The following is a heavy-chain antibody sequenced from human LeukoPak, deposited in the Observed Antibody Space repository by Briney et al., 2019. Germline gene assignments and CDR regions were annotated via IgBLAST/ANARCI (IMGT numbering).Heavy chain of an antibody. CDR3: ARAIRGYYREDYYYGMDV. CDR1: GGSVSSGSYY. CDR2: IYYSGST. V-gene: IGHV4-61*01. Sequence: SETLSLTCTVSGGSVSSGSYYWSWIRQPPGKGLEWIGYIYYSGSTNYNPSLKSRVTISVDTSKNQFSLKLSSVTAADTAVYYCARAIRGYYREDYYYGMDVWGKGTTVTVSS. J-gene: IGHJ6*04. D-gene: IGHD3-3*01.